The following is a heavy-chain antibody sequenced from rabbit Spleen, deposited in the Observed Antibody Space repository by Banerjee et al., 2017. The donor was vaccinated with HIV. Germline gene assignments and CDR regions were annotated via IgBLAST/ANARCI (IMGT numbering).Heavy chain of an antibody. CDR3: VRNSGWGVSYFTL. V-gene: IGHV1S47*01. Sequence: QEQLEESGGGLVKPEGSLTLTCKASGFDFSRFGVSWVRQAPGKGLEWIGYIDPIFGGTYYASWVNGRFTISSHNAQKTLFLQLNSLTVADTATYFCVRNSGWGVSYFTLWGQGTLVTVS. J-gene: IGHJ4*01. D-gene: IGHD4-1*01. CDR2: IDPIFGGT. CDR1: GFDFSRFG.